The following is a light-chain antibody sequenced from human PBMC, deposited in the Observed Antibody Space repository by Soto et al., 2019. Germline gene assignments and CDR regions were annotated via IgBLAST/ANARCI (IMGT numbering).Light chain of an antibody. V-gene: IGKV3-15*01. CDR2: GAS. Sequence: EIVMTQSPATLSVSPGERATLSCRASQSVSSNLAWYQQKPGQAPRLLIYGASTRATGTPARFSGSGSGTEFTLTISSLQSEDFSVYYCQQYNNWPPITFRQGTRLEIK. J-gene: IGKJ5*01. CDR3: QQYNNWPPIT. CDR1: QSVSSN.